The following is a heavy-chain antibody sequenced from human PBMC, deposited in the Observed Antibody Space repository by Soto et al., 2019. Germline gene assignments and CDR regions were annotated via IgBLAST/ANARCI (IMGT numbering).Heavy chain of an antibody. CDR3: ARAYGPGSYFCDH. CDR1: GLTVRSNY. V-gene: IGHV3-53*01. D-gene: IGHD3-10*01. J-gene: IGHJ5*02. CDR2: IYSDGRT. Sequence: EVHLVESGGGLIPPGGSLRLSCEVSGLTVRSNYMNWVRQAPGKGLEWVSVIYSDGRTSYADSVKGRFTISRDTSKNTLYLEMNNLRAEDMAVYYCARAYGPGSYFCDHWGQGTLVTVSS.